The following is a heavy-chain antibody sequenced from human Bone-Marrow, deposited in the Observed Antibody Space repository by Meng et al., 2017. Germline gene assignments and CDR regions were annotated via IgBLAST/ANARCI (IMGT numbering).Heavy chain of an antibody. CDR1: GFTFSSYE. D-gene: IGHD2-15*01. CDR3: ARNAKLKYCSGGSCYGYFGY. CDR2: ISSSGSTI. J-gene: IGHJ4*02. Sequence: GGSLRLSCAASGFTFSSYEMNWVRQAPGKGLEWVSYISSSGSTIYYADSVKGRFTISRDNAKNSLYLQMNSLRAEDTAVYYCARNAKLKYCSGGSCYGYFGYWGQGTLVTVSS. V-gene: IGHV3-48*03.